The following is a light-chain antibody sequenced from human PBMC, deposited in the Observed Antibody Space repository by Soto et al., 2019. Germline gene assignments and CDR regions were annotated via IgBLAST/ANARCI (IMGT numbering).Light chain of an antibody. J-gene: IGLJ3*02. CDR3: CSYVGSSTLV. CDR1: SSDVGSYNL. Sequence: QSVLTQPASVSGSPGQSITISCTGTSSDVGSYNLVSWYRQHPGKAPKLMIYESSKRPSGLSNRFSGSKSGNTASLTISGLHAEDEDDYYCCSYVGSSTLVFGGGTQLTVL. V-gene: IGLV2-23*01. CDR2: ESS.